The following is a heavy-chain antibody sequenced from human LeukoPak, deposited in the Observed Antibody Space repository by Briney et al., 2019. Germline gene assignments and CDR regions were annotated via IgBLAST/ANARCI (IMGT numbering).Heavy chain of an antibody. CDR3: ARVGRAVVVDAGNWFDP. J-gene: IGHJ5*02. V-gene: IGHV3-74*01. Sequence: GGSLRLSCAASGFTFSSYWMHWVRQAPGKGLVWVSRINSDGSSTSYADSVKGRFTISRDNAKNTLYLQMNSLRAEDTAVYYCARVGRAVVVDAGNWFDPWGQGTLVTVSS. D-gene: IGHD3-22*01. CDR1: GFTFSSYW. CDR2: INSDGSST.